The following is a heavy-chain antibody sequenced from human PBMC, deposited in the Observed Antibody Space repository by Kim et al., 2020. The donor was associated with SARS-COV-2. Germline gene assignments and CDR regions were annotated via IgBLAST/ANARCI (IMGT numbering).Heavy chain of an antibody. CDR1: GDSISGNDYY. D-gene: IGHD3-3*01. CDR3: ARTTYFSVNGVVVDS. Sequence: SETLSLTCSVSGDSISGNDYYWSWIRQSPAKGLEWVGCLYHGETTYSLPSLRTRVTISLDTSKNHFSLQLRTVTAADTAVYYCARTTYFSVNGVVVDSWGQGTLVTVSS. V-gene: IGHV4-30-4*01. CDR2: LYHGETT. J-gene: IGHJ4*02.